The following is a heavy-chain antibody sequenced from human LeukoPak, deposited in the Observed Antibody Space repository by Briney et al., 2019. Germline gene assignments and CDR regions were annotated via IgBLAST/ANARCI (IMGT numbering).Heavy chain of an antibody. CDR2: FIPIFGTA. J-gene: IGHJ3*02. CDR3: ARRPRITIFGVVIMGVDAFDI. CDR1: GGTFSSYA. V-gene: IGHV1-69*13. D-gene: IGHD3-3*01. Sequence: ASVKVSCKASGGTFSSYAIIWVRQAPGQGLEWMGGFIPIFGTANYAQKFQGRVTITADESTSTAYMELSSLRSEDTAVYYCARRPRITIFGVVIMGVDAFDIWGQGTMVTVSS.